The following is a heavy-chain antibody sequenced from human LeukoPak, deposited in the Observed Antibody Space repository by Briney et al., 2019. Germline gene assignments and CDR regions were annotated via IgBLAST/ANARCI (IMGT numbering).Heavy chain of an antibody. Sequence: PSETLSLTCTVSGGSISSGSYYWSWIRQPAGKGLEWIGEINHSGSTNYNPSLKSRVTISVDTSKNQFSLKLSSVTAADTAVYYCARTARAAAGTEEGDYWGQGTLVTVSS. V-gene: IGHV4-61*10. J-gene: IGHJ4*02. CDR1: GGSISSGSYY. CDR3: ARTARAAAGTEEGDY. D-gene: IGHD6-13*01. CDR2: INHSGST.